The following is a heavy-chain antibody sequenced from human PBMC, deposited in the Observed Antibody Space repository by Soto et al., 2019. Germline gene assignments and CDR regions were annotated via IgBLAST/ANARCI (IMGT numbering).Heavy chain of an antibody. Sequence: GGSLRLSCAASGFTFSSYAMSWVRQAPGKGLEWVSAISGSGGSTYYADSVKGRFTISRDNSKNTLYLQMNSLRAEDTAVYYCAKDLHDYSNYPLDDYWGQGTLVTVSS. CDR3: AKDLHDYSNYPLDDY. CDR1: GFTFSSYA. D-gene: IGHD4-4*01. J-gene: IGHJ4*02. CDR2: ISGSGGST. V-gene: IGHV3-23*01.